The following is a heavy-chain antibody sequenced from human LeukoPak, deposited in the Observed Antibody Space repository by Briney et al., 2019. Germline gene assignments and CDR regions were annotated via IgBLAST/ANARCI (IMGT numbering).Heavy chain of an antibody. CDR1: GGSISSYY. CDR3: ARRFRIGVVHNWFDP. J-gene: IGHJ5*02. D-gene: IGHD3-3*01. V-gene: IGHV4-59*08. CDR2: MYYTGTT. Sequence: PSETLSLTCTVSGGSISSYYWRWIRQPPGKGLEWIGYMYYTGTTNYNPSLKSGVTISVDTSKNQFSLKLNSVTAADTAVYYCARRFRIGVVHNWFDPWGQGTLVTVSS.